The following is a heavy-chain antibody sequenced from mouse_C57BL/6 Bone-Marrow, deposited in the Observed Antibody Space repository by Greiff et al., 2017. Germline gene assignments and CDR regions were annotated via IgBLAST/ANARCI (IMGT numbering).Heavy chain of an antibody. CDR1: GFNFSSYG. CDR2: ISSGSSYT. CDR3: ARGGGYWFAY. J-gene: IGHJ3*01. V-gene: IGHV5-6*02. D-gene: IGHD1-1*02. Sequence: EVKLVESGGDLVKPGGSLKLSCAASGFNFSSYGMPWVRQTPDKRLEWVVTISSGSSYTSYPDSVKGKFTIYRDNAKNTLYLQMSSLKSEDTAMYYCARGGGYWFAYWGQGTLVTVSA.